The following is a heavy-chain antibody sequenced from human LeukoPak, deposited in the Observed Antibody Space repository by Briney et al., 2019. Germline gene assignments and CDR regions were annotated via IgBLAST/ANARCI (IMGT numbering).Heavy chain of an antibody. CDR2: FDPEDGET. CDR3: ATDGSSRPYYYYYYGMDV. D-gene: IGHD6-13*01. V-gene: IGHV1-24*01. Sequence: RASVTVSCKVSGYTLTELSMHWVRQAPGKGLEWMGGFDPEDGETIYAQKFQGRVTMTEDTSTDTAYMELSSLRSEDTAVYYCATDGSSRPYYYYYYGMDVWGQGTTVTVSS. J-gene: IGHJ6*02. CDR1: GYTLTELS.